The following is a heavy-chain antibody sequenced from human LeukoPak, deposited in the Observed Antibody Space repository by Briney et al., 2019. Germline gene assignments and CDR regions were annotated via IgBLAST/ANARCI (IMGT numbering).Heavy chain of an antibody. CDR2: ISSSSSYI. CDR1: GFTFSSYS. V-gene: IGHV3-21*01. Sequence: PGGSLRLSCAASGFTFSSYSMNWVRQAPGKGLEWVSSISSSSSYIYYADSVKGRFTISRDNAKNSLYLQMNSLRAEDTAVYYCARDDLGQWELLGDYDAFDIWGQGTMVTVSS. CDR3: ARDDLGQWELLGDYDAFDI. J-gene: IGHJ3*02. D-gene: IGHD1-26*01.